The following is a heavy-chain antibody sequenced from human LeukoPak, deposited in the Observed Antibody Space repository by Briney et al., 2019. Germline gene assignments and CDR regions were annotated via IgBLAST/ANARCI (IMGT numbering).Heavy chain of an antibody. V-gene: IGHV1-46*01. CDR1: GYTFTSYD. D-gene: IGHD6-19*01. CDR3: AREWGLRLAVNPRGMDV. CDR2: VHPSTGST. J-gene: IGHJ6*02. Sequence: ASVKVSCKASGYTFTSYDIHWVRQAPGQGLEWMGIVHPSTGSTSFTQKFQGRVTMTSDTSTRTVYMELSSLRSEDTAVYYCAREWGLRLAVNPRGMDVWGQGTTVIVSS.